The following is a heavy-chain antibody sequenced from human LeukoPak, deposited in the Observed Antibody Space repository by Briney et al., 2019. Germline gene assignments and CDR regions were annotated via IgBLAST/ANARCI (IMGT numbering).Heavy chain of an antibody. CDR3: ARGEYSSSGADYYYMDV. Sequence: PSETLSLTCTVSGGSISSHYWSWIRQPPGKGLEWIGYIYYSGSTNYSPSLKSRVTISVDTSKNQFSLKLSSVTAADTAVYYCARGEYSSSGADYYYMDVWGKGTTVTVSS. CDR2: IYYSGST. D-gene: IGHD6-6*01. V-gene: IGHV4-59*11. J-gene: IGHJ6*03. CDR1: GGSISSHY.